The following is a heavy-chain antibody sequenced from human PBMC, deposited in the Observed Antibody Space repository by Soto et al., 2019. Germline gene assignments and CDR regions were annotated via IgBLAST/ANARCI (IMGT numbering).Heavy chain of an antibody. Sequence: LGGSLRLSCAASGFTFSSYDMHWVRQATGKGLEWVSAIGTAGDTYYPGSVKGRFTISRENAKNSLYLQMNSLRAGDTAVYYCARAGGYCSSTSCGPSYGMDVWGQGTTVTV. CDR2: IGTAGDT. CDR1: GFTFSSYD. V-gene: IGHV3-13*01. D-gene: IGHD2-2*01. J-gene: IGHJ6*02. CDR3: ARAGGYCSSTSCGPSYGMDV.